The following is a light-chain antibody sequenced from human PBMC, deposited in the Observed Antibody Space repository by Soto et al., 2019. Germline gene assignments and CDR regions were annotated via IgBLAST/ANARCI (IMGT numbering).Light chain of an antibody. J-gene: IGLJ2*01. CDR1: SSDVGGYNY. CDR2: DVS. Sequence: QSALTQPRSVSGSPGQSVTISCTGTSSDVGGYNYVSWYQQHPGKAPKLMIYDVSKRPSGVPDRFSGSKSGNTASLTISGLQAEDEADYYCCSYAGPSTIFGGGTKLTVL. CDR3: CSYAGPSTI. V-gene: IGLV2-11*01.